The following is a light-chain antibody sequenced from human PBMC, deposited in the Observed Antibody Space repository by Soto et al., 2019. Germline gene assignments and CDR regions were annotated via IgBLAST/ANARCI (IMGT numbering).Light chain of an antibody. J-gene: IGKJ4*01. Sequence: AIPMTQSPSSLSASVGDRVTITCRASQDIRNNLGWYQQKPGRAPEFLIYAASSSQSGVPSRFSGGASGTDFNLTISSLQPEDFAIYYCLQDYSDPLTFGGGTKVEIK. CDR3: LQDYSDPLT. CDR2: AAS. V-gene: IGKV1-6*01. CDR1: QDIRNN.